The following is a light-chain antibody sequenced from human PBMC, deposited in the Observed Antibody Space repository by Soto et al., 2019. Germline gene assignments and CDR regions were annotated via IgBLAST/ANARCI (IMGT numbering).Light chain of an antibody. CDR2: DAS. Sequence: AIPLTQSPSSLSASVGDSVTITCRASQGISSALAWYQQTPGRAPKLLIYDASTLASGGPSRFSGSRSGTDFTLTVSRLQPEDFATYYCQQFDDYQFTFGHGTKVDI. V-gene: IGKV1D-13*01. CDR1: QGISSA. J-gene: IGKJ3*01. CDR3: QQFDDYQFT.